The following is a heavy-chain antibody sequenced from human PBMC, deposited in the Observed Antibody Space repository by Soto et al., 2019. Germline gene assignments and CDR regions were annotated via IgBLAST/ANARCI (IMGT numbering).Heavy chain of an antibody. J-gene: IGHJ4*02. CDR3: ARGVAADVNYFDY. CDR1: GGSLSSYA. CDR2: IIPIFGTA. D-gene: IGHD3-3*01. V-gene: IGHV1-69*05. Sequence: SVKVSCKACGGSLSSYARSWVRQAPGQGLEWMGGIIPIFGTANYAQKFQGRVTITRDISASTAHMVLSGLRSEDTAVYYCARGVAADVNYFDYWGQGTLVTVSS.